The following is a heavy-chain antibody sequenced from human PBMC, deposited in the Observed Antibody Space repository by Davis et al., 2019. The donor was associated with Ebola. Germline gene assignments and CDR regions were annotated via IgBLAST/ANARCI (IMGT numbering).Heavy chain of an antibody. Sequence: GESLKISCAASGFTFSSYGMHWVRQAPGKGLEWVAVIWYDGSNKYYADSVKGRFTISRDNSKNTLYLQMNSLRAEDTAVYYCAKDPPYSGSYYAGDYWGQGTLVTVSS. CDR3: AKDPPYSGSYYAGDY. D-gene: IGHD1-26*01. J-gene: IGHJ4*02. CDR1: GFTFSSYG. CDR2: IWYDGSNK. V-gene: IGHV3-30*02.